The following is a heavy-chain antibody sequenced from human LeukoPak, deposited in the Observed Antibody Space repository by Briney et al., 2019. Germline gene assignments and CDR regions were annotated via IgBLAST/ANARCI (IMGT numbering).Heavy chain of an antibody. V-gene: IGHV3-7*04. CDR1: GFTFSSYW. Sequence: QAGGSLRLSCVASGFTFSSYWMTWVRQAPGKGLEWVATIKPDGSDKYYVDSMKGRSTISRDNAKNSVSLQMNSLRVGDTAVYYCARDLDYWGRGTLVTVSS. CDR2: IKPDGSDK. J-gene: IGHJ4*02. CDR3: ARDLDY.